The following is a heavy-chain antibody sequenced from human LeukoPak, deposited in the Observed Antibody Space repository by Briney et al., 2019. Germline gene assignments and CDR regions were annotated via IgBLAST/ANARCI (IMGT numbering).Heavy chain of an antibody. J-gene: IGHJ5*02. CDR3: ARWGIAVAGFDP. V-gene: IGHV4-39*07. CDR2: IYYSGST. D-gene: IGHD6-19*01. CDR1: GGSVISTTYY. Sequence: SETLSLTCTVSGGSVISTTYYWGWIRQPPGKGPEWIGSIYYSGSTYYNPSLKSRVTISVDTSKNQFSLKLSPVTAADTAVYYCARWGIAVAGFDPWGQGTLVTVSS.